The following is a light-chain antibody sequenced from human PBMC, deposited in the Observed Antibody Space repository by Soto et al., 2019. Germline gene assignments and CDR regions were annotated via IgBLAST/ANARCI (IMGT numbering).Light chain of an antibody. V-gene: IGLV2-14*01. CDR1: SSDVGGYNY. Sequence: QSVLTQPASVSESPGQSVTISCTGTSSDVGGYNYVSWYQQHPGKAPKLMIYEVNNRPSGISNRFSGYKSGNTASLTISGRQAEDEADYYCSSFTSTSTYVFGTGTKVTVL. J-gene: IGLJ1*01. CDR3: SSFTSTSTYV. CDR2: EVN.